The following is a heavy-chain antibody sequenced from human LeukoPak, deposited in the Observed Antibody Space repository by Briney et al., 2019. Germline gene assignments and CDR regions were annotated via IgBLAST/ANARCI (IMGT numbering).Heavy chain of an antibody. V-gene: IGHV4-34*01. Sequence: PSEILSLTCAVYGGSFTGYYWTWIRQPPGKGLEWIGEINRSGITNYDPSLKSRVTISVDTSKSQFSLKLNSVTAADTAVYYCARGRSDAFDIWGQGTVVTVSS. CDR3: ARGRSDAFDI. CDR1: GGSFTGYY. CDR2: INRSGIT. J-gene: IGHJ3*02.